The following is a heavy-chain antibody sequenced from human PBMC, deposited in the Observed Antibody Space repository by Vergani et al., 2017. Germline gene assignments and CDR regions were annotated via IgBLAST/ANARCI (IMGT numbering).Heavy chain of an antibody. CDR3: ARGGRERQLWLEGYFDY. Sequence: QVQLVQSGAEVKKPGSSVKVSCKASEGTFSSYAISWVRQAPGQGLEWMGRIIPILGIANYAQKFQGRVTITADKSTSTAYMELGSLRSEDKAVYYCARGGRERQLWLEGYFDYWGQGTLVTVSS. D-gene: IGHD5-18*01. CDR2: IIPILGIA. CDR1: EGTFSSYA. J-gene: IGHJ4*02. V-gene: IGHV1-69*04.